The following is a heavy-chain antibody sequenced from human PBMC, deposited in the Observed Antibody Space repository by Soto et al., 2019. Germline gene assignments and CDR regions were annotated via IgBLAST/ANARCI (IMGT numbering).Heavy chain of an antibody. J-gene: IGHJ3*02. CDR3: ARDDDRPDNGLDM. CDR2: ILNDGGDQ. D-gene: IGHD2-8*01. V-gene: IGHV3-33*05. CDR1: GFTFSKYG. Sequence: QVQLVESGGGVVQPGRSLRLSCAASGFTFSKYGMHWVRQAPGKGLEWVAVILNDGGDQRYGDSVKGRFTISRDNSKNTLYLQINSLRVKDTAVYYCARDDDRPDNGLDMWGQGTMVTVSS.